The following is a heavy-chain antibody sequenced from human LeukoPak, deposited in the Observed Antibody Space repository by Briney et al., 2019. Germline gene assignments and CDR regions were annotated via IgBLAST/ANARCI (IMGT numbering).Heavy chain of an antibody. CDR2: ISYDAKSN. CDR3: AKDIPYYYDSSGYSTGSLDY. J-gene: IGHJ4*02. CDR1: GFTFNSYG. V-gene: IGHV3-30*18. Sequence: GGSLRLSCVTSGFTFNSYGMHWVRQVPGKGLEWVAVISYDAKSNYHVNSVKGRFTISRDNSKNTLYLQMNSLRAEDTAVYYCAKDIPYYYDSSGYSTGSLDYWGQGTLVTVSS. D-gene: IGHD3-22*01.